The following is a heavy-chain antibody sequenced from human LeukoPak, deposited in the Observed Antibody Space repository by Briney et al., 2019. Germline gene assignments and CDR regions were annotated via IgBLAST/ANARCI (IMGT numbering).Heavy chain of an antibody. V-gene: IGHV1-46*01. CDR1: GYTFTSYY. D-gene: IGHD1-26*01. Sequence: ASVKVTCKASGYTFTSYYMHWVRQAPGQGLEWMGIINPSGGNTNYAQKFQGRVTITADKSTSTAYMELSSLRSEDTAVYYCARDLLGWELHYFDYWGQGTLVTVSS. CDR3: ARDLLGWELHYFDY. J-gene: IGHJ4*02. CDR2: INPSGGNT.